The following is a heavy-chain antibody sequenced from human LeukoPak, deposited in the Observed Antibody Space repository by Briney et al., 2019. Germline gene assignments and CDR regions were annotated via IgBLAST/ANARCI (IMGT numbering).Heavy chain of an antibody. CDR1: GFTFSSYS. V-gene: IGHV3-21*01. CDR3: ARDFMGSYDFDC. J-gene: IGHJ4*02. Sequence: PGGSLRLSCAASGFTFSSYSMNWVRQAPGKGLEWVSSISSSSSYIYYADSVKGRFTISRDNAKNSLYLQMNSLRAEDTAVYYCARDFMGSYDFDCWGQGTLVTVSS. CDR2: ISSSSSYI. D-gene: IGHD1-26*01.